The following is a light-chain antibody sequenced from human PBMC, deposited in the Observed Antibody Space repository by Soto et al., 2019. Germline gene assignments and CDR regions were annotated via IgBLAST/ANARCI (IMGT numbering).Light chain of an antibody. CDR2: MWS. J-gene: IGKJ4*01. V-gene: IGKV2-28*01. Sequence: DIVMTQSPLSLPVTPGEPASISSRSSQSLLHSDGNNSCDWFLQNPGPSPQVLPYMWSYRASGVPDSFSGSGSGTAFTLKSSRVEADAVSIYYYIQRSQPPLTFGGGTKVEIK. CDR1: QSLLHSDGNNS. CDR3: IQRSQPPLT.